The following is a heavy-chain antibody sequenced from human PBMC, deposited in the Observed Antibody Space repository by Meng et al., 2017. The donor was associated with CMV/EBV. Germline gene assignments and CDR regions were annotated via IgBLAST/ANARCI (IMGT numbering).Heavy chain of an antibody. Sequence: GSLRLSCTVSGGSISSYYWSWIRQPPGKGLEWIGYIYYSGSTNYNPSLKSRVTISVDTSKNKFSLKLSSVTAADTAVYYCARGGGGRTNRGMDVWGQGTTVTVSS. D-gene: IGHD1-14*01. CDR2: IYYSGST. J-gene: IGHJ6*02. CDR1: GGSISSYY. CDR3: ARGGGGRTNRGMDV. V-gene: IGHV4-59*01.